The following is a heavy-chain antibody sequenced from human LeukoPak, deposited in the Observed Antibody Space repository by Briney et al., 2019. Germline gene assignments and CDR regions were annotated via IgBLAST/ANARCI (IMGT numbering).Heavy chain of an antibody. CDR1: GGTFSSYA. CDR2: VIPIFGTA. Sequence: SVKVSCKASGGTFSSYAISWVRQAPGQGLEWMGRVIPIFGTANYAQKFQGRVTITTDESTSTAYMELSSLRSEDTAVYYCARDVGGIAARPPNWFDPWGQGTLVTVSS. CDR3: ARDVGGIAARPPNWFDP. D-gene: IGHD6-6*01. V-gene: IGHV1-69*05. J-gene: IGHJ5*02.